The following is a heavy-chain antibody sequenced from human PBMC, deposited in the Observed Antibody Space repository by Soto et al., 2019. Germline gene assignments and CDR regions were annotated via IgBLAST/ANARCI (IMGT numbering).Heavy chain of an antibody. Sequence: GGSLRLSCAASGFTFSSYAMSWVRQAPGKGLEWVSAISGSGGSTYYADSVKGRFTISRDNSRNTLYLQMNSLRAEDTAVYYCAKEHIVVVPAVNWFDPWGQGTLVTVSS. V-gene: IGHV3-23*01. D-gene: IGHD2-2*01. CDR1: GFTFSSYA. CDR2: ISGSGGST. CDR3: AKEHIVVVPAVNWFDP. J-gene: IGHJ5*02.